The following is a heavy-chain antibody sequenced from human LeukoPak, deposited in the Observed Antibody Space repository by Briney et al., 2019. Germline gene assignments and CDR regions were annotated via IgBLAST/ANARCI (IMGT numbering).Heavy chain of an antibody. CDR2: ISHRGGT. CDR1: GGSSSGYH. D-gene: IGHD3-10*01. V-gene: IGHV4-34*01. Sequence: SETLSLTCAVFGGSSSGYHWTWIRQPPGKGLEWVGEISHRGGTNYNPSLKSRVTISVDTSKNQFSLKLSSVTAADTALYYCARGDGSGSGRWFDPWGQGTLITVSS. J-gene: IGHJ5*02. CDR3: ARGDGSGSGRWFDP.